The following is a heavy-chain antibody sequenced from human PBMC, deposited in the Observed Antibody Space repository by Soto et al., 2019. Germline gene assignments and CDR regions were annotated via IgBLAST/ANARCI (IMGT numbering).Heavy chain of an antibody. CDR2: IYPGDSDT. CDR3: ARHIVSGEGSYYSYGMDV. V-gene: IGHV5-51*01. J-gene: IGHJ6*02. Sequence: PGESLMISCNGSGYSFTIYWIGWVRQMAGKVLEWMEIIYPGDSDTKYSPSFQSQVTISADKSISTAYLQWSSLKASDTAMYYCARHIVSGEGSYYSYGMDVWGQGTTVTVSS. CDR1: GYSFTIYW. D-gene: IGHD1-26*01.